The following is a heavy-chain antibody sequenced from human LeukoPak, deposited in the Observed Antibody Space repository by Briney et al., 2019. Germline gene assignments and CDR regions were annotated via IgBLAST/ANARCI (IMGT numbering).Heavy chain of an antibody. J-gene: IGHJ6*02. CDR3: ARDMSKAWIQLWSEDYYYYGMDV. Sequence: SQTLSLTCAISGDSVSSNSVTWNWIRQSPSRGLEWLGRTYYRSTWYNDYAVSVRGRITINPDTSKNQFSLQLNSVTPEDTAVYYCARDMSKAWIQLWSEDYYYYGMDVWGQGTTVTVSS. V-gene: IGHV6-1*01. CDR2: TYYRSTWYN. D-gene: IGHD5-18*01. CDR1: GDSVSSNSVT.